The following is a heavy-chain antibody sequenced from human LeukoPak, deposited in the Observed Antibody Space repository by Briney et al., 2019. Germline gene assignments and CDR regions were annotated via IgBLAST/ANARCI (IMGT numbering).Heavy chain of an antibody. D-gene: IGHD6-13*01. CDR1: GFTFSSYA. CDR3: ARDGSSPYYYFDY. CDR2: ISSSGSTI. Sequence: GGSLRLSCAASGFTFSSYAMSWVRQAPGKGLEWVSYISSSGSTIYYADSVKGRFTISRDNAKNSLYLQMNSLRAEDTAVYYCARDGSSPYYYFDYWGQGTLVTVSS. J-gene: IGHJ4*02. V-gene: IGHV3-48*04.